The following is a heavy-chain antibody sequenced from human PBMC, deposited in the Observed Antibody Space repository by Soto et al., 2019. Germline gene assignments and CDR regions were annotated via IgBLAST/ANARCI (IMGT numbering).Heavy chain of an antibody. CDR3: AREVGGYDILTGYYTYYGMDV. J-gene: IGHJ6*02. D-gene: IGHD3-9*01. Sequence: SETLSLTCTVSGGSITSSSYYWGWIRQPPGKGLEWIGGIYYSGRSYYNPSLKSRVTMSVDTSKNQFSLTLNSVTAADAAVYYCAREVGGYDILTGYYTYYGMDVWGQGTTVTVSS. CDR2: IYYSGRS. V-gene: IGHV4-39*02. CDR1: GGSITSSSYY.